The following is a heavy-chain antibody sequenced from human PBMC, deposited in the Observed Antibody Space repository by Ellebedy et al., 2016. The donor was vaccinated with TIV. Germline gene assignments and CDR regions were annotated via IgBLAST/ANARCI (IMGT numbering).Heavy chain of an antibody. Sequence: ASVKVSCKASGFAISGYYMHWVRQAPGQGLEWMGWINPNSGGTNYAQKFQGRVTMTRETSISTAYVELSRLRADDTAVYYCAREYYDILTGHTDALDIWGQGTMVTVSS. CDR3: AREYYDILTGHTDALDI. CDR2: INPNSGGT. J-gene: IGHJ3*02. D-gene: IGHD3-9*01. V-gene: IGHV1-2*02. CDR1: GFAISGYY.